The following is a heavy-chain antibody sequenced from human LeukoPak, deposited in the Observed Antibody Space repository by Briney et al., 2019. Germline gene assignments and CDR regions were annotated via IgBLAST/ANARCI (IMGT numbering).Heavy chain of an antibody. Sequence: SETLSLTCTVSGGSISSSSYYWGWIRQPPGKGLEWIGSLYYSGSTYYNPSLKSRVTISVDTSKNQFSLKRGSVTAADTAVYYCARRSSSWNAFDIWGRGTMVTVSS. CDR3: ARRSSSWNAFDI. D-gene: IGHD6-6*01. V-gene: IGHV4-39*01. CDR2: LYYSGST. J-gene: IGHJ3*02. CDR1: GGSISSSSYY.